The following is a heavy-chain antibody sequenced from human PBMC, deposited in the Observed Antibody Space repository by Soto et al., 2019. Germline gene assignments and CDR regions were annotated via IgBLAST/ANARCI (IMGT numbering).Heavy chain of an antibody. CDR2: IYHSGST. Sequence: SETLSLTCAVSGYSISSGYYWGWIRQPPGKGLEWIGSIYHSGSTYYNPSLKSRVTISVDTSKNQFSLKLSSVTAADTAVYYCARDQVGATTGVGVYYYYYGMDVWGQGTTVT. CDR1: GYSISSGYY. V-gene: IGHV4-38-2*02. CDR3: ARDQVGATTGVGVYYYYYGMDV. D-gene: IGHD1-26*01. J-gene: IGHJ6*02.